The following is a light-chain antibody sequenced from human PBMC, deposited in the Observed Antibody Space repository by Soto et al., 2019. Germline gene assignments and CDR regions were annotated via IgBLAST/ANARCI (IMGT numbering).Light chain of an antibody. CDR3: QQYNSYSLWT. V-gene: IGKV1-5*03. CDR1: QSISSW. Sequence: DIQMTQSPSTLSASVGDRVTITCRASQSISSWLAWYQQKPGKAPKLLIYKASSLESGVPSRFSGSGSGTEFTLTISSLQPDHFATYYCQQYNSYSLWTFGQGTKVEIK. J-gene: IGKJ1*01. CDR2: KAS.